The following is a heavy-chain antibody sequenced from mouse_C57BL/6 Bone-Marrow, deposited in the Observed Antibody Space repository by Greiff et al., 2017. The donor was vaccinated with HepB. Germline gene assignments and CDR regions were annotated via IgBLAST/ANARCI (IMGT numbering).Heavy chain of an antibody. V-gene: IGHV1-76*01. CDR2: IYPGSGNT. J-gene: IGHJ2*01. Sequence: QVQLKESGAELVRPGASVKLSCKASGYTFTDYYINWVKQRPGQGLEWIARIYPGSGNTYYNEKFKGKATLTAEKSSSTAYMQLSSLTSEDSAVYFCASLYYYGSSGGSYWGQGTTLTVSS. CDR3: ASLYYYGSSGGSY. D-gene: IGHD1-1*01. CDR1: GYTFTDYY.